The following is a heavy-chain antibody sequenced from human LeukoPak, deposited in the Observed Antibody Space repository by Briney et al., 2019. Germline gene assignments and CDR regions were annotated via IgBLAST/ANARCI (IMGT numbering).Heavy chain of an antibody. CDR3: ARYQPHVTDAFDI. D-gene: IGHD3-10*02. V-gene: IGHV1-69*13. CDR2: IIPIFGTA. CDR1: GGTFSSYA. J-gene: IGHJ3*02. Sequence: ASVKVSCKASGGTFSSYAISWVRQAPGQGLEWMGGIIPIFGTANYAQKFQGRVTITADESTSTAYMELSSLRSEDTAVYYCARYQPHVTDAFDIWGQGTMVTVSS.